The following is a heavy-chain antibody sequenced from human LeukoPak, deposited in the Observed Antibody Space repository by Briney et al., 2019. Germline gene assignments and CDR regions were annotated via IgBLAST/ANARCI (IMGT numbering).Heavy chain of an antibody. D-gene: IGHD3-10*01. V-gene: IGHV4-39*01. CDR3: ARHFGFGRPYNWIDP. J-gene: IGHJ5*02. CDR1: GGSISSSSYY. CDR2: IYYSGRT. Sequence: PSETLSLTCTVSGGSISSSSYYWGWIRQSPGKGLEWIGSIYYSGRTYYNPSLKSRVTISVDTSKNQFSLKLSSVTAADTAVYYCARHFGFGRPYNWIDPWGQGTLVTVSS.